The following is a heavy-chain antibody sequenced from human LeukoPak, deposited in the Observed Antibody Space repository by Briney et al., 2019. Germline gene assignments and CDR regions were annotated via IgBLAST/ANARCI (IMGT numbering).Heavy chain of an antibody. Sequence: PSETLSLTCTVSGGSISSYYWSWIRQPAGKGLEWIGYIYYSGSTNYNPSLKSRVTISVDTSKNQFSLRLSSMTAADTAVYYCARVTGYMIEDYFDYWGQGTLVTVSS. J-gene: IGHJ4*02. V-gene: IGHV4-59*01. CDR2: IYYSGST. CDR3: ARVTGYMIEDYFDY. D-gene: IGHD3-22*01. CDR1: GGSISSYY.